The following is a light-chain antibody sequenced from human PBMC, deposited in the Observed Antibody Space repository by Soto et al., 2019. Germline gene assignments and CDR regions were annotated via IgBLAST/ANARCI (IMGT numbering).Light chain of an antibody. J-gene: IGLJ1*01. V-gene: IGLV2-14*01. CDR2: EVT. CDR1: SSDVGDYNS. Sequence: QSALTQPASVSGSPGQSITISCTGTSSDVGDYNSVSWYQQHPGKAPKLIIYEVTIRPSGVSNRFSGSKSGNTASLTISGLQAEDEADYYCTSYRITNIDVFGTGTKVTVL. CDR3: TSYRITNIDV.